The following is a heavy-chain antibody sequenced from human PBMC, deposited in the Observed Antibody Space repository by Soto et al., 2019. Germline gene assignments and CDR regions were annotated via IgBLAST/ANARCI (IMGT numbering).Heavy chain of an antibody. CDR2: IIPILGIA. Sequence: SVKVSCKASGGTFSSYTISWVRQAPGQGLEWMGRIIPILGIANYAQMFQGRVTITADKSTSTAYMELSSLRSEDTAVYYCARDGRIVVVPAAIRPYYMDVWGKGTTVTVSS. J-gene: IGHJ6*03. V-gene: IGHV1-69*04. CDR1: GGTFSSYT. D-gene: IGHD2-2*01. CDR3: ARDGRIVVVPAAIRPYYMDV.